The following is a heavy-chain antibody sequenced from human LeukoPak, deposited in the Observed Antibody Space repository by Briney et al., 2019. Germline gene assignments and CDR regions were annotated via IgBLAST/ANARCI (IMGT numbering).Heavy chain of an antibody. CDR1: GYTFTSYY. CDR2: INPSGGST. V-gene: IGHV1-46*01. D-gene: IGHD2-15*01. J-gene: IGHJ5*02. CDR3: ATVLSGYCSGGSCYSTNWFDP. Sequence: ASVKVSCKASGYTFTSYYMHWVRQAPGQGLEWMGIINPSGGSTSYAQKFQGRVTMTRDMSTSTVYMELSSLRSEDTAVYYCATVLSGYCSGGSCYSTNWFDPWGQGTLVTVSS.